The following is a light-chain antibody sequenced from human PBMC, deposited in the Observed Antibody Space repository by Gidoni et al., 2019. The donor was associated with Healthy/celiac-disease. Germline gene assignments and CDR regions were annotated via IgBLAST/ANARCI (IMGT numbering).Light chain of an antibody. CDR1: QSISSW. V-gene: IGKV1-5*03. J-gene: IGKJ2*01. Sequence: DTQMTQFPSTLSASVGDRVTITCRASQSISSWLAWYQQKPGKAPKLLIYKASSLESGVPSRFSGSGSGTEFTLTISSLQPDDFATYYCQQYNSYSHTFGQGTKLEIK. CDR3: QQYNSYSHT. CDR2: KAS.